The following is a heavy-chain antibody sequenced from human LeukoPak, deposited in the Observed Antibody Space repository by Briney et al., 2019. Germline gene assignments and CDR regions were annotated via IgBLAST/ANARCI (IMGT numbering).Heavy chain of an antibody. CDR3: ARGIGTSYDSSRDAFDI. CDR1: GGSFSGYY. D-gene: IGHD3-22*01. CDR2: INHSGST. V-gene: IGHV4-34*01. J-gene: IGHJ3*02. Sequence: SETLSLTCAVYGGSFSGYYWSWIRQPPGKGLEWIGEINHSGSTNYNPSLKSRVTISVDTSKDQFSLKLSSVTAADTAVYYCARGIGTSYDSSRDAFDIWGQGTMVTVSS.